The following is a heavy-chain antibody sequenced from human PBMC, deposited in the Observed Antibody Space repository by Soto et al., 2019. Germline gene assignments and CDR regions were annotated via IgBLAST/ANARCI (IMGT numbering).Heavy chain of an antibody. J-gene: IGHJ5*02. CDR2: INPSGGST. CDR3: ARGVIVLMVYGGWFDP. CDR1: GCTFTSYY. Sequence: ASVKFSCKASGCTFTSYYMHWVRQAPGQGLEWMGIINPSGGSTSYAQKFQGRVTMTRDTSTSTVYMELSSLRSEDTAVYYCARGVIVLMVYGGWFDPWGQGTLVTVSS. D-gene: IGHD2-8*01. V-gene: IGHV1-46*01.